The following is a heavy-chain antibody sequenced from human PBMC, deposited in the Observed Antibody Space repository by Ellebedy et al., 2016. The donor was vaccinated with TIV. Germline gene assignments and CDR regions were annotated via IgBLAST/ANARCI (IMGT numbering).Heavy chain of an antibody. Sequence: GGSLRLSCVASGFRLSTHGMHWVRQAPGKGLEWVAFKRFDGRMEYNGDSVKGRFIISRDVSKNTLYLQMNSLRAEDTAVYYCAKRRLVSMVRGDLDQWGQGTLVTVSS. CDR2: KRFDGRME. CDR3: AKRRLVSMVRGDLDQ. V-gene: IGHV3-30*02. J-gene: IGHJ4*02. CDR1: GFRLSTHG. D-gene: IGHD3-10*01.